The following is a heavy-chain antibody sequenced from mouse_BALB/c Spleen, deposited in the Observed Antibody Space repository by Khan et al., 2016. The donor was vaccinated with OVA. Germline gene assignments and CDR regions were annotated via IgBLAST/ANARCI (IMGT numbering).Heavy chain of an antibody. Sequence: VQLKQSGPDLVKPGASVKMSCKASGYSFTGYYMYWGKQSHGKSLEGSGRVNPNTGNTNYNQKFKGKAILIVDTSSSTAYMELRSLTSEDSAVYYCARGYGFFAYWGQGTLVTVSA. D-gene: IGHD1-2*01. J-gene: IGHJ3*01. CDR1: GYSFTGYY. V-gene: IGHV1-26*01. CDR2: VNPNTGNT. CDR3: ARGYGFFAY.